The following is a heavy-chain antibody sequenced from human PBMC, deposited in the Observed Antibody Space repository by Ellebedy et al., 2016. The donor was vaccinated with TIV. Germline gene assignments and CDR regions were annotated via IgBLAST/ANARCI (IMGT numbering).Heavy chain of an antibody. D-gene: IGHD1-26*01. CDR1: GYTFTSYG. J-gene: IGHJ4*02. CDR2: ISPYNGDT. V-gene: IGHV1-18*04. CDR3: ATAGIVGSAANGAANDY. Sequence: AASVKVSCKASGYTFTSYGISWARQPPGQGLEWTAWISPYNGDTKYAQKIQGRVTMTTDTSTSTAYMELRSLRSADTAVYYWATAGIVGSAANGAANDYWGQGTLVTVSS.